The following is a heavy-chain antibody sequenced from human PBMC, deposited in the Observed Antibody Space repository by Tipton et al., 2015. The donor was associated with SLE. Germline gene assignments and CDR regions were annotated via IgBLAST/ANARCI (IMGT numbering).Heavy chain of an antibody. D-gene: IGHD6-19*01. V-gene: IGHV3-53*04. CDR3: ARDRGSGWFDFDY. Sequence: VQLVQSGGGLVQPGGSLRLSCAASGFTVSSNYMSWFRQAPGKGLEWVSVIYSGDSTYYADSVKGRFTISRDNSKNTLYLQMNSLRAEDTAVYYCARDRGSGWFDFDYWGQGTLVTVSS. CDR2: IYSGDST. J-gene: IGHJ4*02. CDR1: GFTVSSNY.